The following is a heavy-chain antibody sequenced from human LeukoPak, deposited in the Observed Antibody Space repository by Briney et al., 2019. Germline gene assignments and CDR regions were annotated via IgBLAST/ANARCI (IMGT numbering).Heavy chain of an antibody. CDR2: ISGSGGST. J-gene: IGHJ4*02. Sequence: QTGGSLRLSCAASGFTFSSYAMSWVRQAPGKGLEWVSAISGSGGSTYYADSVKGRFTISRDNSKNTLYLQMNSLRAEDTAVYYCAKDLGSSIAAAGTGHFDYWGQGTLVTVSS. D-gene: IGHD6-13*01. V-gene: IGHV3-23*01. CDR1: GFTFSSYA. CDR3: AKDLGSSIAAAGTGHFDY.